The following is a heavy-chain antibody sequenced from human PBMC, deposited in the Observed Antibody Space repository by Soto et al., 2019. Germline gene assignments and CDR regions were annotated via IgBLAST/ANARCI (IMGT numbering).Heavy chain of an antibody. J-gene: IGHJ3*02. V-gene: IGHV4-4*02. D-gene: IGHD6-19*01. CDR2: IFHSETT. CDR1: GASVSSDNW. Sequence: QMRLQESGPGLVKPSGTLSIACAVSGASVSSDNWWSWVRQPPGKGLEWIGEIFHSETTNYNPSLKSRTTISVDKSKNQFSLTLTSVTAADTAVYYCAKNGWYSADIWGQGTMVTVSS. CDR3: AKNGWYSADI.